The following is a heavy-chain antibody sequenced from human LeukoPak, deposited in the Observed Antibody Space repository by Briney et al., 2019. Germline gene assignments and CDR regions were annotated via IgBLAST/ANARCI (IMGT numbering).Heavy chain of an antibody. J-gene: IGHJ4*02. Sequence: GGSLRLSCAASGFTFSSYWMHWVRQAPGKGLVWVSRINSGGSSTTSADSVKGRFTISRDNAKNTLYLQMNSLRAEDTAVYYCAKGGATVIDYWGQGTLVTVSS. V-gene: IGHV3-74*01. CDR2: INSGGSST. CDR3: AKGGATVIDY. CDR1: GFTFSSYW. D-gene: IGHD4-17*01.